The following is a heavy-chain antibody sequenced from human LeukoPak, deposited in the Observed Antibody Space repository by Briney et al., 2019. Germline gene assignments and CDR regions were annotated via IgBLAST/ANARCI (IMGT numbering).Heavy chain of an antibody. V-gene: IGHV3-30*18. Sequence: GRSLRLSCAASGFTFSSYGMHWVRQAPGKGLEWVAVIPYDGSNKYYADSVKGRFTISRDNSKTTLYLQMNSLRAEDTAVYYCAKGRDWQWLYYFDYWGQGTLVTVSS. D-gene: IGHD6-19*01. CDR2: IPYDGSNK. CDR3: AKGRDWQWLYYFDY. J-gene: IGHJ4*02. CDR1: GFTFSSYG.